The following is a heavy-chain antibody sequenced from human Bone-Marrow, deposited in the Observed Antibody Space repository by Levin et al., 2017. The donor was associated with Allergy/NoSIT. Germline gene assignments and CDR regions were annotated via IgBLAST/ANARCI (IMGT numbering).Heavy chain of an antibody. Sequence: GESLKISCKASGYRFGEYYIHWIRQTSGRGLEWVGWMKPDNGDTKSAERFQARVSMTRERSINTAYLELRSLTTDDTAIYFCARAAMAFRPLRLPIRPLDSWGQGTLVTVSS. CDR1: GYRFGEYY. V-gene: IGHV1-2*02. J-gene: IGHJ4*02. CDR2: MKPDNGDT. CDR3: ARAAMAFRPLRLPIRPLDS. D-gene: IGHD5/OR15-5a*01.